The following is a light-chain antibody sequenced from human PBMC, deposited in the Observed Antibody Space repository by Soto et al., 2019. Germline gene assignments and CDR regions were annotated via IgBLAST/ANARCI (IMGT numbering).Light chain of an antibody. CDR3: QQYGSPWT. Sequence: EIVLTHSPGTLSLSPGERATLSCRASQSVSSSYLAWYQQKPGQAPRLLIYGASSRATGIPDRFSGSGSGTDFTVTISRLEPEDFAVYYCQQYGSPWTFGQGTKVEIK. CDR2: GAS. CDR1: QSVSSSY. V-gene: IGKV3-20*01. J-gene: IGKJ1*01.